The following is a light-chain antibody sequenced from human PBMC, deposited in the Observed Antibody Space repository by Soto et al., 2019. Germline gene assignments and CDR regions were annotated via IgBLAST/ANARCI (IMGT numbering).Light chain of an antibody. J-gene: IGKJ1*01. Sequence: DIQMTQSPSTLSASVGDRVTITCRASQSINNRLAWYQQMPGKAPNLLIYDASSLESGVPSRFRGSGSETEFTLTISGLQPDDFATYYCQHYNSYSEAFGQGTKVDI. CDR3: QHYNSYSEA. CDR1: QSINNR. CDR2: DAS. V-gene: IGKV1-5*01.